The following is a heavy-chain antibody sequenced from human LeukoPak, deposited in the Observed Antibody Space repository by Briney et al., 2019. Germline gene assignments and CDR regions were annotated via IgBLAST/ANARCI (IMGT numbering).Heavy chain of an antibody. CDR2: ISWDGGST. D-gene: IGHD2-2*01. Sequence: GRSLRLSCAASGFTFDDYAMHWVRQAPGKGLEWVSLISWDGGSTYYADSVKGRFTISRDNSKNSLYLQMNSLRAEDTALYYCAKDIGYCSSTSCYYYYMDIWGKGTTVTVSS. V-gene: IGHV3-43D*03. CDR3: AKDIGYCSSTSCYYYYMDI. J-gene: IGHJ6*03. CDR1: GFTFDDYA.